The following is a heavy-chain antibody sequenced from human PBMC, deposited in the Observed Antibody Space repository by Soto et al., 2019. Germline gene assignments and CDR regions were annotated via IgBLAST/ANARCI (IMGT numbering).Heavy chain of an antibody. CDR1: GGTFSSYA. J-gene: IGHJ4*02. V-gene: IGHV1-69*13. CDR2: IIPIFGTA. Sequence: GASVKVSCKASGGTFSSYAISWVRQAPGQGLEWMGGIIPIFGTANYAQKFQGRVTITADESTSTAYMELSSLRSEDTAVYYRAGSHEVFGVVIGRYYFDYWGQGTLVTVSS. CDR3: AGSHEVFGVVIGRYYFDY. D-gene: IGHD3-3*01.